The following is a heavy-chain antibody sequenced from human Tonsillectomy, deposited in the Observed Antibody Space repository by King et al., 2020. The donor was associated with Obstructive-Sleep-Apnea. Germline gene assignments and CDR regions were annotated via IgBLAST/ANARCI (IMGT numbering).Heavy chain of an antibody. D-gene: IGHD3-22*01. CDR2: IYYSGST. CDR1: GDSINSGEDY. V-gene: IGHV4-30-4*01. CDR3: ARVHYYDTSGYYYYFDY. J-gene: IGHJ4*02. Sequence: QLQESGPGLVKPSQTLSLTCTVSGDSINSGEDYWGWIRQPPGKGLEWIGYIYYSGSTYYSPSLKSRVTISVDTSTNQFSLRLTSVTAPDTAVYYFARVHYYDTSGYYYYFDYWGQGTLVTVSS.